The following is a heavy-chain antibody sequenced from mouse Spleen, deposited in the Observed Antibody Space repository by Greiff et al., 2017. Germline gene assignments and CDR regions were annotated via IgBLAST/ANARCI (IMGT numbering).Heavy chain of an antibody. Sequence: VQRVESGPQLVRPGASVKISCKASGYSFTSYWMHWVKQRPGQGLEWIGMIDPSDSETRLNQKFKDKATLTVDKSSSTAYMQLSSPTSEDSAVYYCARDGDYAMDYWGQGTSVTVSS. V-gene: IGHV1S126*01. CDR3: ARDGDYAMDY. CDR2: IDPSDSET. J-gene: IGHJ4*01. CDR1: GYSFTSYW.